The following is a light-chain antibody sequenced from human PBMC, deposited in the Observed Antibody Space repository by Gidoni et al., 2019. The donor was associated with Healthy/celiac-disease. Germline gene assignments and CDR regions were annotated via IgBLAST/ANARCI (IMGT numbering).Light chain of an antibody. CDR3: QQYNSYSGYT. V-gene: IGKV1-5*03. J-gene: IGKJ2*01. CDR1: QSISSW. CDR2: KAS. Sequence: DIQMTQSPSTLSASVGDRVTITCRASQSISSWLDWYQQKPGKAPKLLIYKASSLESGVPSGFSGSGSGTEFTLTISSLQPDDFATYYCQQYNSYSGYTFGQGTKLEIK.